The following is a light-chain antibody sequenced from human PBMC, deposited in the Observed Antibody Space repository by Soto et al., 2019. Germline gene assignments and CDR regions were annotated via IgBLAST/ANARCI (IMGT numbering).Light chain of an antibody. V-gene: IGKV3-20*01. Sequence: EIVLTQSPGTLSLSPGERATLSCRASQSLSRSYLAWYQQKPGQAPRLLIYGASSRATGIPERFSGSGSGTDFTLTISRLEPEDFAVFYCQQYESAPLTFGGGTKVEIK. CDR1: QSLSRSY. CDR3: QQYESAPLT. J-gene: IGKJ4*01. CDR2: GAS.